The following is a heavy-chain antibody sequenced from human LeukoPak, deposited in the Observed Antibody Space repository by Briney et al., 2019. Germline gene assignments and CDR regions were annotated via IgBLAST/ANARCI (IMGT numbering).Heavy chain of an antibody. D-gene: IGHD6-19*01. CDR1: GFTFSSYA. CDR3: AKVAVAGLHPSLYFDY. V-gene: IGHV3-23*01. CDR2: ISGSGGST. Sequence: GGSLRLSCAASGFTFSSYAMSWVRQAPGKGLEWVSAISGSGGSTYYADSVKGRFTISRDISKNTLYLQMNSLRAEDTAVYYCAKVAVAGLHPSLYFDYWGQGTLVTVSS. J-gene: IGHJ4*02.